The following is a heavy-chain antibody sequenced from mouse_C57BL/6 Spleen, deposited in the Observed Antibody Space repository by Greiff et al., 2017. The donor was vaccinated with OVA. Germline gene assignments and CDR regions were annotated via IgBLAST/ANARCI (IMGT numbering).Heavy chain of an antibody. V-gene: IGHV1-64*01. J-gene: IGHJ1*03. CDR2: IPPNSGSS. CDR1: GYTLTSYW. Sequence: QVQLKESGAELVKPGASVKLSCKASGYTLTSYWMHWVKQRPGQGLEWIGMIPPNSGSSNYNEKFKSKATLTVNKSSSTAYMQLSSLTSEDSAVYYCARGDWYFDVWGTGTTVTVSS. CDR3: ARGDWYFDV.